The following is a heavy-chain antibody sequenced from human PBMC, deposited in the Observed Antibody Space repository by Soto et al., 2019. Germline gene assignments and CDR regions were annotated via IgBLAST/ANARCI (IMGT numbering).Heavy chain of an antibody. J-gene: IGHJ5*02. Sequence: SETLSLTCTVSGGSISSSSFYWGWIRQPPGKALEWIASIYYSGITYYNPSLKSRLTISVKTSKNQFSLKLTSVTAADTAVYYCGRRYNWNYAFDPWGQGTLVTVSS. CDR1: GGSISSSSFY. V-gene: IGHV4-39*01. D-gene: IGHD1-7*01. CDR2: IYYSGIT. CDR3: GRRYNWNYAFDP.